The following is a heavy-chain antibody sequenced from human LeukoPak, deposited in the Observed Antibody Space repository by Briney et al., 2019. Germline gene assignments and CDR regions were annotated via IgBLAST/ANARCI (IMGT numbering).Heavy chain of an antibody. Sequence: SETLSLTCTVSGGSISSGSYYWSWIRQPAGRGLEWIGRIYTSGSTNYNPSLKSRVTISVDTSKNQFSLNLSSVTAADTAVYYCARALKVATGLDYFDYWGRGTLVTVSS. V-gene: IGHV4-61*02. D-gene: IGHD1-1*01. J-gene: IGHJ4*02. CDR1: GGSISSGSYY. CDR3: ARALKVATGLDYFDY. CDR2: IYTSGST.